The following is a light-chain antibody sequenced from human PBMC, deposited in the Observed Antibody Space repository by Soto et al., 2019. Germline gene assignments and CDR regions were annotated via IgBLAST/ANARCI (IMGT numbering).Light chain of an antibody. CDR2: EVS. Sequence: QSALTQPPSASGSPGQSVTISCTGTSSDVGGYNYVSWYQQHPGKAPKLMIYEVSKRPSGVPDRFSGSKSGNTASLTVSGLQPEDEADYYCSSYAGSNNLGVFGGGT. V-gene: IGLV2-8*01. CDR1: SSDVGGYNY. CDR3: SSYAGSNNLGV. J-gene: IGLJ3*02.